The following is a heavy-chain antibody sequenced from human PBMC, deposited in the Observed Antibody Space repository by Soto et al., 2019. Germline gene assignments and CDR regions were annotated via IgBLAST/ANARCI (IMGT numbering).Heavy chain of an antibody. CDR3: ARAGDYGDYSNSFDI. CDR1: GFTFSDYY. D-gene: IGHD4-17*01. CDR2: ISSSGITI. Sequence: QVQLLESGGGLVKPGGSLRLSCAASGFTFSDYYMTWIRQAPGKGLERVSYISSSGITIYYADSLKGRFTISRDNAKNSLYLQMNSLRAEDTAVYYCARAGDYGDYSNSFDIWGQGTMVTVSS. J-gene: IGHJ3*02. V-gene: IGHV3-11*01.